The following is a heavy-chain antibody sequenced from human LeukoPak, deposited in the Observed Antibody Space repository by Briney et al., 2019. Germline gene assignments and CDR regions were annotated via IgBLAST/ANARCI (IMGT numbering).Heavy chain of an antibody. V-gene: IGHV3-66*02. CDR3: AKARYSSGWEFDY. Sequence: GGSLRLSCAASGFTVSSNYMSWVRQAPGKGLEWVSVIYSGGSTYYADSVKGRFTISRDNSKNTLYLQMNSLRAEDTAVYYCAKARYSSGWEFDYWGQGTLVTVSS. CDR2: IYSGGST. D-gene: IGHD6-19*01. CDR1: GFTVSSNY. J-gene: IGHJ4*02.